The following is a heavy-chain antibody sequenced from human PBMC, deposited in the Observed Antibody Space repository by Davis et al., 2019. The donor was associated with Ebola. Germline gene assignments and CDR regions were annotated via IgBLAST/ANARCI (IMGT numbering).Heavy chain of an antibody. J-gene: IGHJ5*02. CDR3: AREVDTAMVSWFDP. CDR1: GDSISSGSYY. CDR2: IYTSGST. Sequence: PSETLSLTCTVSGDSISSGSYYWSWIRQPAGKGLEWIGHIYTSGSTNYNPSLKSRVTISVDTSKNQFSLKLSSVTAADTAVYYCAREVDTAMVSWFDPWGQGTLVTVSS. V-gene: IGHV4-61*09. D-gene: IGHD5-18*01.